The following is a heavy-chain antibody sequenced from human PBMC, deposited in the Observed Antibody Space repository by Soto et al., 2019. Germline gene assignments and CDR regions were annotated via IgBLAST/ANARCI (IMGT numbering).Heavy chain of an antibody. D-gene: IGHD1-26*01. CDR3: AGIYSGSPGGTLRY. CDR1: GGSISSGGYY. CDR2: IYYSGST. J-gene: IGHJ4*02. Sequence: QVQLQESGPGLVKPSQTLSLTCTVSGGSISSGGYYWSWIRRHPGKGLEWIGYIYYSGSTYYNPSLKSRVTISVDTSKNQFSLKLSSVTAADTAVYYCAGIYSGSPGGTLRYWGQGTRVTVSS. V-gene: IGHV4-31*03.